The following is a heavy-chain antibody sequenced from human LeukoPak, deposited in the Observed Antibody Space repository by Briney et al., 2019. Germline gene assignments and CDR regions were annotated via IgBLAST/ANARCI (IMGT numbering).Heavy chain of an antibody. V-gene: IGHV3-21*01. D-gene: IGHD3-10*01. Sequence: GGSLRLSCAASGFTFSNYAMNWGRQVPGKGLEWVSSIGSSSDYIYYADSVRGRFTISRDNAKNSMYLQMNSLRVEDTAVYYCARGRDLGEYWGQGTLVTVSS. CDR2: IGSSSDYI. CDR3: ARGRDLGEY. J-gene: IGHJ4*02. CDR1: GFTFSNYA.